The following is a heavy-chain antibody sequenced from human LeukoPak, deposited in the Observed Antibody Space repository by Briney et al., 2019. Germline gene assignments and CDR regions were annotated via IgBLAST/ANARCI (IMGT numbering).Heavy chain of an antibody. CDR3: AKAHGGSYHSGID. CDR1: GFTFTSYA. Sequence: GGSLRLSCAASGFTFTSYAMNWVRQAPGKGLEWVSGISGSGGSTYYADSVKGRFSISRDNSKNTPYLQLNSLRVEDTAEYYCAKAHGGSYHSGIDWGQGTLVIVSS. D-gene: IGHD2-8*01. V-gene: IGHV3-23*01. CDR2: ISGSGGST. J-gene: IGHJ4*02.